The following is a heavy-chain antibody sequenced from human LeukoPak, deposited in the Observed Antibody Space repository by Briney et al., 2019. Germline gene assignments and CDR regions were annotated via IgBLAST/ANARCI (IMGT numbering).Heavy chain of an antibody. J-gene: IGHJ4*02. V-gene: IGHV3-30*02. CDR1: GFTFSSYG. CDR2: IRYDGSNK. Sequence: GGSLRLSCAASGFTFSSYGMHWVRQAPGKGLEWVAFIRYDGSNKYYADSVKGQFTISRDNSKNTLYLQMNSLRAEDTAVYYCATLRDTWVLRLAGDYWGQGTLVTVSS. CDR3: ATLRDTWVLRLAGDY. D-gene: IGHD5-12*01.